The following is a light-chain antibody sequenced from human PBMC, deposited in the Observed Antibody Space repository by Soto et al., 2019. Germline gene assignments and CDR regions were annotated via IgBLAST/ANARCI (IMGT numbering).Light chain of an antibody. Sequence: EIVLTQSPGTLSLSPGERATLSCRASQTVSSNYLAWYQQKPGQAPRLLIYGASSRATGIPDRFSGNGSGTDFTLTISRLEPEDFAVYYCEQYGSSQSFGQGTKGEIK. V-gene: IGKV3-20*01. CDR1: QTVSSNY. CDR3: EQYGSSQS. CDR2: GAS. J-gene: IGKJ1*01.